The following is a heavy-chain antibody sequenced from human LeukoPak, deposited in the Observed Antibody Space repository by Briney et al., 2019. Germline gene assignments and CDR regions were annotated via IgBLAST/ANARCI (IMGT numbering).Heavy chain of an antibody. D-gene: IGHD6-6*01. V-gene: IGHV4-59*05. CDR1: GGYISTYY. CDR3: ARPAGEYEYSSSEFDP. CDR2: IYYSGST. J-gene: IGHJ5*02. Sequence: ASETLSLTCTVSGGYISTYYWSWIRQPAGKGLEWIGSIYYSGSTYYNPSLKSRVTISVDTSKNQFSLKLSSVTAADTAVYYCARPAGEYEYSSSEFDPWGQGTLVTVSS.